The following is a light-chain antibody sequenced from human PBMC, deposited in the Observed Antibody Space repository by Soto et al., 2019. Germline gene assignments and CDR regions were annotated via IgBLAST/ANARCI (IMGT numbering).Light chain of an antibody. J-gene: IGKJ1*01. CDR3: QQYYITRT. Sequence: DIVMTQSPDSLAVSLGERATINCKSSQSVLYSSNNKNYLAWYQQKPGQPPKLLIYWASTRESGVADRFSGSGSRTDFTLTISSLQAEDVAVYYYQQYYITRTFGQGTKVKIK. CDR2: WAS. V-gene: IGKV4-1*01. CDR1: QSVLYSSNNKNY.